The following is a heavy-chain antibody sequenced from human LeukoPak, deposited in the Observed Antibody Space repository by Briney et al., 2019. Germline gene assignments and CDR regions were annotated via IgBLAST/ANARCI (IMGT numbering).Heavy chain of an antibody. V-gene: IGHV1-69*13. J-gene: IGHJ4*02. D-gene: IGHD3-16*01. CDR1: GGTFNIYA. CDR3: ARGGPAARLITFGGVTDY. Sequence: SVTVSCKASGGTFNIYAISWVRQAPGQGLEWMGGIIPIFGTANYAQKFQGRVTITADESTSTAYMELSSLRPDDTAVYYCARGGPAARLITFGGVTDYWGQGTLVTVSS. CDR2: IIPIFGTA.